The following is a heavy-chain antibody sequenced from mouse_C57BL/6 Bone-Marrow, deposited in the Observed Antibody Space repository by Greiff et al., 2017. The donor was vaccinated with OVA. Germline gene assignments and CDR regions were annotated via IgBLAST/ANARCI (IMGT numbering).Heavy chain of an antibody. Sequence: QVQLKESGAELARPGASVKLSCKASGYTFTSYGISWVKQRPGQGLEWIGEIYPRSGNTYYNEKFKGKATLTADKSSSTAYMELRSLTSEDSAVYFCASRDYYDDDVGDFDYWGQGTTLTVSS. D-gene: IGHD2-4*01. CDR2: IYPRSGNT. V-gene: IGHV1-81*01. CDR3: ASRDYYDDDVGDFDY. CDR1: GYTFTSYG. J-gene: IGHJ2*01.